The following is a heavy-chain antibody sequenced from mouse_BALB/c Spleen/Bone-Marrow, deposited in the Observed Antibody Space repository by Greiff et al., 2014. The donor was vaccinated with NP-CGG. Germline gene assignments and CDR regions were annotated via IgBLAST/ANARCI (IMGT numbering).Heavy chain of an antibody. V-gene: IGHV1-69*01. J-gene: IGHJ2*01. CDR2: IDISDSYT. CDR1: GHTFTDHW. CDR3: ARGGANVDN. Sequence: GAELVMPGASVKTSCKASGHTFTDHWRHRVKPRPGQGLEWIGAIDISDSYTTYNQKFKGKATLTVDESSSTAYMQLSRLTSEDSAVYYCARGGANVDNWGQGTTLTVSS.